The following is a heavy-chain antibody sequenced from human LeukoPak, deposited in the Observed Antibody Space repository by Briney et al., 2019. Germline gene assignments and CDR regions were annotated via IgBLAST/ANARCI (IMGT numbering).Heavy chain of an antibody. V-gene: IGHV1-69*04. D-gene: IGHD2-21*02. Sequence: GASVKVSCKASGGTFISYAISWVRQAPGQGLEWMGRIIPILGIANYAQKFQGRVTITADKSTSTAYMELSSLRSEDTAVYYCARDRAYCGGDCYSVFGSCMDVWGQGTTVTVSS. CDR3: ARDRAYCGGDCYSVFGSCMDV. CDR2: IIPILGIA. J-gene: IGHJ6*02. CDR1: GGTFISYA.